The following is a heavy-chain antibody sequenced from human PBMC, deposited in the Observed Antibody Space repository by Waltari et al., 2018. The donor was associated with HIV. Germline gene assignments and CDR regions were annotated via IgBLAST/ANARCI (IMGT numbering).Heavy chain of an antibody. CDR1: CFNCDQYA. V-gene: IGHV3-43D*04. Sequence: EVKLVASGGVGVQPGGSLRLSGAASCFNCDQYATHRVVQAQWKGLEWVSLMTWDGGSTYYADAMKGRFTISRDNSKHSLYLQMNRLRVEDSALYFCAKDRTRYCNEATCPFSLDYWGQGTLVTVSS. J-gene: IGHJ4*02. CDR2: MTWDGGST. CDR3: AKDRTRYCNEATCPFSLDY. D-gene: IGHD2-15*01.